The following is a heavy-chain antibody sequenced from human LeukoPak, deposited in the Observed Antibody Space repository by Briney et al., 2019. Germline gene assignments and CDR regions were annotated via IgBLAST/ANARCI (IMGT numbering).Heavy chain of an antibody. CDR1: GVSIVSNYW. CDR3: ARDCSGDGCYSRTLAI. D-gene: IGHD2-15*01. CDR2: IHHGGST. Sequence: SETLSLTCAVSGVSIVSNYWWNWVRQSPGKGLEWIGQIHHGGSTIYNPSLKSRVTISVDKSRSQLSLKVDSVTAADSAVYYCARDCSGDGCYSRTLAIWGQGTMVIVSS. V-gene: IGHV4-4*02. J-gene: IGHJ3*02.